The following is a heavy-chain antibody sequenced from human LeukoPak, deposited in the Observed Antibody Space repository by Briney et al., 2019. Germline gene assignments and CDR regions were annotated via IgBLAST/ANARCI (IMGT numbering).Heavy chain of an antibody. D-gene: IGHD3-3*01. CDR2: VIPIFGTA. Sequence: SVNVSCKASGGTFSSYAISWVRQAPAQGLEWVGGVIPIFGTANYAQKFQGRVTITADESTSTAYMELSSLRSEDTAVYYCARGAVLRFLEWLLSGAFDIWGQGTMVTVSS. V-gene: IGHV1-69*13. CDR3: ARGAVLRFLEWLLSGAFDI. J-gene: IGHJ3*02. CDR1: GGTFSSYA.